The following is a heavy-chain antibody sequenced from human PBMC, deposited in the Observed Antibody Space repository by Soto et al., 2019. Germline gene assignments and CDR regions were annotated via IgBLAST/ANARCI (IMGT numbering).Heavy chain of an antibody. CDR3: ARVVGAYDFWSGPRYYLDY. CDR1: GYTFTSYD. CDR2: MNPNSGNT. J-gene: IGHJ4*02. V-gene: IGHV1-8*01. D-gene: IGHD3-3*01. Sequence: ASVKVSCKASGYTFTSYDINLVRQATGQGLEWMGWMNPNSGNTGYAQKFQGRVTMTRNTSISTAYMELSSLRSEDTAVYYCARVVGAYDFWSGPRYYLDYWGQGTLVTVSS.